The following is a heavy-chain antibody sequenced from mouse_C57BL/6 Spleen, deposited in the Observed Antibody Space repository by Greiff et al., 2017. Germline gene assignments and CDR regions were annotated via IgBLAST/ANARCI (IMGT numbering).Heavy chain of an antibody. J-gene: IGHJ1*03. V-gene: IGHV5-17*01. CDR3: ATYYGSSYSYFDV. CDR1: GFTFSDYG. D-gene: IGHD1-1*01. CDR2: ISSGSSTI. Sequence: DVMLVESGGGLVKPGGSLKLSCAASGFTFSDYGMHWVRQAPEKGLEWVAYISSGSSTIYYADTVKGRFTISRDNAKNTLCLQMTSLRSVDTAMYYCATYYGSSYSYFDVWGTGTTVSVSS.